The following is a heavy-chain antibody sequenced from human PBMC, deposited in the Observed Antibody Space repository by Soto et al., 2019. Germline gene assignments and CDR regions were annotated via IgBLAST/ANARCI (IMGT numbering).Heavy chain of an antibody. V-gene: IGHV1-2*04. D-gene: IGHD1-26*01. CDR1: GYTFTGFH. CDR3: ARGSVGPTTDFDD. Sequence: GASVKVSCKASGYTFTGFHIHWVRQAPGQGLEWMGWINPNGGGRNYAQKFQGWVTMTRDTSISTAYMELSRLKSDDTAVYYCARGSVGPTTDFDDGGQGTLVTVSS. J-gene: IGHJ4*02. CDR2: INPNGGGR.